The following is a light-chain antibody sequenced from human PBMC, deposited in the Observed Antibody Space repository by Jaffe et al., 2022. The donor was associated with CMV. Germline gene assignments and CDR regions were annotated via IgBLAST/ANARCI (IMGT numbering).Light chain of an antibody. CDR1: SSDVGSFNL. J-gene: IGLJ3*02. V-gene: IGLV2-23*02. CDR2: EVT. Sequence: QSALTQPASVSGSAGQSITISCTGTSSDVGSFNLVSWYQQHPGKAPKLMISEVTKRPSGVSNRFSGSKSGNTAFLTISGLQAEDEANYYCCSYAPTSTFGVLGGGTKLTVL. CDR3: CSYAPTSTFGV.